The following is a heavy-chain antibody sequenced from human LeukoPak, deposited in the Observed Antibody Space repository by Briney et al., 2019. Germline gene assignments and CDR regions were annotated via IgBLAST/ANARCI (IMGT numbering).Heavy chain of an antibody. CDR2: ISSSSSTI. CDR3: ARDHNYGSDY. D-gene: IGHD5-18*01. J-gene: IGHJ4*02. Sequence: PGGSLRLSCAASGFTFSSYSMNWVRQAPGKGLEWVSYISSSSSTIYYADSVKGRFTISRDNAKNSLYLQMNSLRAEDTAVYYCARDHNYGSDYWGQGTLVTVSS. CDR1: GFTFSSYS. V-gene: IGHV3-48*01.